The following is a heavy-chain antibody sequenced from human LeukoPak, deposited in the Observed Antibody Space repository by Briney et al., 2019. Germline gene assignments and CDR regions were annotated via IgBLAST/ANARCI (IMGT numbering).Heavy chain of an antibody. V-gene: IGHV4-39*01. Sequence: PSETLSLTCTVSGGSISSSSYYWGWIRQAPGKGLEWIGSIYYSGSTYYNPSLKSRVTISVDTSKNQFSLKLSSVTAADTAVYYCARSYYDFWSGYYTGPPDYWGQGTLVTVSS. CDR3: ARSYYDFWSGYYTGPPDY. D-gene: IGHD3-3*01. J-gene: IGHJ4*02. CDR1: GGSISSSSYY. CDR2: IYYSGST.